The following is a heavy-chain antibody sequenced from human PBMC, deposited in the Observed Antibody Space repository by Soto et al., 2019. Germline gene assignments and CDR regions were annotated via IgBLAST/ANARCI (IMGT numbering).Heavy chain of an antibody. J-gene: IGHJ3*02. Sequence: ESGPTLVNPTQTLTLTCTFSGFSLSTSGMCVSWIRQPPGKALEWLALIDWDDDKYYSTSLKTRLTISKDTSKNQVVLTMTNMDPVDTATYYCARQQDSSGPGAFDIWGQGTMVTVSS. D-gene: IGHD6-19*01. V-gene: IGHV2-70*01. CDR1: GFSLSTSGMC. CDR2: IDWDDDK. CDR3: ARQQDSSGPGAFDI.